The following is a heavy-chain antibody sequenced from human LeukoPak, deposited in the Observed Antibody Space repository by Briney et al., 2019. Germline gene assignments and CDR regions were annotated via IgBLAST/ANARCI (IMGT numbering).Heavy chain of an antibody. CDR1: GYTFTSYG. CDR3: ATILRFLEWSPAPDFDY. J-gene: IGHJ4*02. V-gene: IGHV1-18*01. CDR2: ISAYNGKT. D-gene: IGHD3-3*01. Sequence: ASVKVSCKASGYTFTSYGISWVRQAPGQGVEWRGWISAYNGKTNYAQKLQGRVTMTTDTSTTPASMQLSSLTSADPAVYYCATILRFLEWSPAPDFDYWGQGTLVTVSS.